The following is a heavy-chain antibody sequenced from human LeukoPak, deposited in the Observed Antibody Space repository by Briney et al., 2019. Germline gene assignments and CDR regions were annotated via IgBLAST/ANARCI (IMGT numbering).Heavy chain of an antibody. D-gene: IGHD5-18*01. Sequence: SETLSLTCTVSGGSISSGGYYWSWIRQHPGKGLEWIGYIYYSGSTYYNPSLKSRVTISVDTSKNQFSLKLSSVTAADTAVYYCARSMVQLWTMVDRFDPWGQGTLVTVSS. V-gene: IGHV4-31*03. CDR3: ARSMVQLWTMVDRFDP. J-gene: IGHJ5*02. CDR2: IYYSGST. CDR1: GGSISSGGYY.